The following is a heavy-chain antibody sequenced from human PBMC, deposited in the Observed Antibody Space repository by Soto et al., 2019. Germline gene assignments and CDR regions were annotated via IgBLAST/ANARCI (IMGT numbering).Heavy chain of an antibody. CDR2: ISASRGRT. CDR3: AKDPNGYYVGGFEM. CDR1: GFTFSAHA. J-gene: IGHJ3*02. D-gene: IGHD3-10*02. Sequence: PGGSPRLSCAASGFTFSAHAMSWVRQTPGKGLEWVSAISASRGRTYYADSVKGRFTISSDNSKDTVYLQMNSLRAEDTAVYYCAKDPNGYYVGGFEMWRQVTMVTV. V-gene: IGHV3-23*01.